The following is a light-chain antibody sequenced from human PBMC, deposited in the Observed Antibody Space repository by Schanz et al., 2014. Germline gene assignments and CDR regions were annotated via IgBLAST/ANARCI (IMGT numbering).Light chain of an antibody. CDR2: TNS. J-gene: IGLJ3*02. CDR1: SSNIGRNT. CDR3: QSYASRMGGV. V-gene: IGLV1-44*01. Sequence: QSVLTQPPSASGTPGQRVTISCSGSSSNIGRNTVNWYQQFPGTAPKLLIYTNSQRPSGVPDRFSGSKSGTSASLAISGLQAEDEADYYCQSYASRMGGVFGGGTKLTVL.